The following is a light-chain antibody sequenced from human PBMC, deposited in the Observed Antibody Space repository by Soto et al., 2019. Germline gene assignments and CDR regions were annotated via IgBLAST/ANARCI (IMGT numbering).Light chain of an antibody. CDR1: SSNIGSNY. V-gene: IGLV1-47*01. CDR2: RNN. CDR3: AAWDDSLSAVV. J-gene: IGLJ2*01. Sequence: SVLTQPPSASGTPGQRVTISCSGSSSNIGSNYVYWYQQVPGTAPKLLIYRNNQRPSGVPDRFSGSKSGTSASLAISGLRSEDEADYYCAAWDDSLSAVVFGGGTKLTVL.